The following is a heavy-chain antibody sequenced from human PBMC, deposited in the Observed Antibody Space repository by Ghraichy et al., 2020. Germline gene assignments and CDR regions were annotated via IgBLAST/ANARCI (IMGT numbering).Heavy chain of an antibody. CDR2: IRSKANSYAT. D-gene: IGHD3-22*01. V-gene: IGHV3-73*01. CDR1: GFTFSGSA. Sequence: GGSLRLSCAASGFTFSGSAMHWVRQASGKGLEWVGRIRSKANSYATAYAASVKGRFTISRDDSKNTAYLQMNSLKTEDTAVYYCTRPVVTTYYYYGMDVWGQGTTVTVSS. J-gene: IGHJ6*02. CDR3: TRPVVTTYYYYGMDV.